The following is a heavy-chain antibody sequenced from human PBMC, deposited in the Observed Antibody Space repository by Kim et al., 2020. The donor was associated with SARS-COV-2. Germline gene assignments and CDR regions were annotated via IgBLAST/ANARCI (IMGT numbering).Heavy chain of an antibody. J-gene: IGHJ4*02. CDR1: EFTFSSYA. CDR2: ISGSGGST. V-gene: IGHV3-23*01. D-gene: IGHD3-16*01. Sequence: GGSLRLSCAASEFTFSSYAMSWVRQAPGKGLEWVSAISGSGGSTYYADSVKGRFTISRDNSKNTLYLQMNSLRAEDTAVYYCAKGVVTPWGSPYYFDYWGQGTLVTVSS. CDR3: AKGVVTPWGSPYYFDY.